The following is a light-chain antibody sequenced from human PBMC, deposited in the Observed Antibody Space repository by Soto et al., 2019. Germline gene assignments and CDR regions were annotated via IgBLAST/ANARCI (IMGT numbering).Light chain of an antibody. CDR1: SSNIGNNY. Sequence: QSVLTQPPSVSAAPGQKVTISCSGSSSNIGNNYVSWYQQLPGTAPKLLIYDNNKRPSGIPDRFSGSKSGTSATLGITGLQTGDEADYYCGTWDSSLSAGQEVFGGGTKLTV. CDR2: DNN. V-gene: IGLV1-51*01. J-gene: IGLJ2*01. CDR3: GTWDSSLSAGQEV.